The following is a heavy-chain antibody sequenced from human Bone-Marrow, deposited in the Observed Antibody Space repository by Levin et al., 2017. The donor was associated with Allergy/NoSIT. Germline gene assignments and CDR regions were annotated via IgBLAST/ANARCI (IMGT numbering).Heavy chain of an antibody. CDR3: AREGGYCSSTSCYYYGMDV. D-gene: IGHD2-2*01. CDR1: GYTFTSYY. CDR2: INPSGGST. Sequence: GESLKISCKASGYTFTSYYMHWVRQAPGQGLEWMGIINPSGGSTSYAQKFQGRVTMTRDTSTSTVYMELSSLRSEDTAVYYCAREGGYCSSTSCYYYGMDVWGQGTTVTVSS. V-gene: IGHV1-46*01. J-gene: IGHJ6*02.